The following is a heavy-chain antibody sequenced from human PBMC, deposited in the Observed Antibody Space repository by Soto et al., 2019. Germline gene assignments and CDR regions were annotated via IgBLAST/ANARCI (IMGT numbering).Heavy chain of an antibody. CDR3: ARVVCSGRSCVHRMDV. Sequence: SETLSLTCTVSGGSISSSGYYWGWIRQPPGKGLEWIGSIYYSGNTYYNPSLKSRVTISVDTSNNQFSLKLSSVTAADTAVFYCARVVCSGRSCVHRMDVWGQGTTVTVSS. V-gene: IGHV4-39*01. J-gene: IGHJ6*02. CDR1: GGSISSSGYY. D-gene: IGHD2-15*01. CDR2: IYYSGNT.